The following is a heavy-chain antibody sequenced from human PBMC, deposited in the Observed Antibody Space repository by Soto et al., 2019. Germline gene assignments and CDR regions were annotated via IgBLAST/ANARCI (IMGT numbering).Heavy chain of an antibody. J-gene: IGHJ4*02. CDR3: ARGVSAGVDY. D-gene: IGHD1-26*01. Sequence: QVPLVQSGPEVREPGASVKVSCKASGYSFTSLDINWVRQTAGQGLEWMGWMQPSTGRTGYAQKFQGRVTMTRDTSINTAYMELTTLTSDDTAFYYCARGVSAGVDYWGQGTLVTVSS. CDR1: GYSFTSLD. CDR2: MQPSTGRT. V-gene: IGHV1-8*01.